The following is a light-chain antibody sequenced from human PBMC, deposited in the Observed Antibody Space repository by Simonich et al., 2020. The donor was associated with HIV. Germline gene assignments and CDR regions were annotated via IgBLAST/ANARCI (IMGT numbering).Light chain of an antibody. Sequence: EIVMTQSPEFLAVSLGERATINCKSTQRVFYSSNNKNYLSWYQKQPGKPPKLRLYWASPREAGVPDRFSGSGSGPDFTLTISSLQAEDVAVYYCQQYYSSPFTFGPGTKVDIK. V-gene: IGKV4-1*01. CDR3: QQYYSSPFT. J-gene: IGKJ3*01. CDR1: QRVFYSSNNKNY. CDR2: WAS.